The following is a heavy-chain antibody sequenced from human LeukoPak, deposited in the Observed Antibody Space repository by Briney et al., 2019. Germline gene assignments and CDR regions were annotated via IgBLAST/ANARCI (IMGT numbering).Heavy chain of an antibody. D-gene: IGHD3-3*01. CDR1: GGSISSGGYS. Sequence: SETLSLTCTVSGGSISSGGYSWSWIRQHQGKGLEWIGYIYYSGSTYYNPSLKSPVIISVDMSKNQFSLRLSSVTAADTAVYYFARTIFGADNQLFDYWGQGTLVTVSS. CDR2: IYYSGST. V-gene: IGHV4-31*01. CDR3: ARTIFGADNQLFDY. J-gene: IGHJ4*02.